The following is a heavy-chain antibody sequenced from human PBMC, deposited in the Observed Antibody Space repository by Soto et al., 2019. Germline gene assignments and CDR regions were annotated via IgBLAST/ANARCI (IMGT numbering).Heavy chain of an antibody. J-gene: IGHJ5*01. CDR3: AKDAGPYHVKWDWFDS. D-gene: IGHD1-26*01. CDR1: RFTFSDFA. Sequence: DVQLLESGGGLVQPGGSLTLSCAASRFTFSDFAMSWVRQAPGKGLEWVSSIGGGGTDTYYADSVKGRFTISRDNSTNTLYLKMDSLRDEDTAVYYCAKDAGPYHVKWDWFDSWGQGTLVTASS. CDR2: IGGGGTDT. V-gene: IGHV3-23*01.